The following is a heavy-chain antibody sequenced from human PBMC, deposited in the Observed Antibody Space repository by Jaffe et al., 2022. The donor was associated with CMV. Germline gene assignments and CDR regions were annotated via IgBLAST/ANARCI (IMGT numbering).Heavy chain of an antibody. J-gene: IGHJ3*02. CDR2: IYYSGST. D-gene: IGHD3-22*01. V-gene: IGHV4-59*01. Sequence: QVQLQESGPGLVKPSETLSLTCTVSGGSISSYYWSWIRQPPGKGLEWIGYIYYSGSTNYNPSLKSRVTISVDTSKNQFSLKLSSVTAADTAVYYCARENGMIGGAFDIWGQGTMVTVSS. CDR3: ARENGMIGGAFDI. CDR1: GGSISSYY.